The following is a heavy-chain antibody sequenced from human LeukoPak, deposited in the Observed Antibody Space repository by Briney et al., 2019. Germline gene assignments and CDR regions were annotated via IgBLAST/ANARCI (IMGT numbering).Heavy chain of an antibody. CDR1: GYSFTSYW. CDR2: IYPGDSGT. D-gene: IGHD3-16*02. J-gene: IGHJ4*02. V-gene: IGHV5-51*01. CDR3: ARHYDYVWGSYRPSTWYFDY. Sequence: GESLKISCKGFGYSFTSYWIAWVRQMPGKGLEWMGIIYPGDSGTRYSPSFQGQVTISADKSISTAYLQWSSLKASDTAMYYCARHYDYVWGSYRPSTWYFDYWGQGTLVTVSS.